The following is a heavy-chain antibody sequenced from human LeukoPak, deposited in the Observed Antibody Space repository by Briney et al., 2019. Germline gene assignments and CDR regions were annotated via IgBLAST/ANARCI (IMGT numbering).Heavy chain of an antibody. V-gene: IGHV4-4*07. CDR3: ARDGGVGAQYYFDY. CDR2: LYTSGST. CDR1: GGSISSYY. J-gene: IGHJ4*02. D-gene: IGHD1-26*01. Sequence: SETLSLTCSVSGGSISSYYWSWIRQPAGKGLEWIGRLYTSGSTNYNPSRKSRVTMSVDTSKNQFSLKLSSVTAADTAVYYCARDGGVGAQYYFDYWGQGTLVTVSS.